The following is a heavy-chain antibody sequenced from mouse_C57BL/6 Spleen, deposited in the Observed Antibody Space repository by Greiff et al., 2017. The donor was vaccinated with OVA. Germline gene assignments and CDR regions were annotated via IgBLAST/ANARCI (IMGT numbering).Heavy chain of an antibody. J-gene: IGHJ3*01. D-gene: IGHD1-1*01. CDR2: ISYDGSN. CDR1: GYSITSGYY. CDR3: ARGITTVVATGFAY. V-gene: IGHV3-6*01. Sequence: LQESGPGLVKPSQSLSLTCSVTGYSITSGYYWNWIRQFPGNKLEWMGYISYDGSNNYNPSLKNRISITRDTSKNQFFLKLNSVTTEDTATYYCARGITTVVATGFAYWGQGTLVTVSA.